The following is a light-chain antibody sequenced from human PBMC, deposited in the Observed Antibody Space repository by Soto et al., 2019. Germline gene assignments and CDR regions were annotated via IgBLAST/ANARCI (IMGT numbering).Light chain of an antibody. CDR1: QSVSTS. V-gene: IGKV3-20*01. CDR2: GAS. CDR3: HQYGISP. Sequence: EIVLTQSPGTLSLSPGERATLSCRASQSVSTSLAWYQQKPGQAPRLLIYGASSRATGIPDRFSGSGSGTEFTLTISRLEPEDFAVYYCHQYGISPFGGGTKVDIK. J-gene: IGKJ4*01.